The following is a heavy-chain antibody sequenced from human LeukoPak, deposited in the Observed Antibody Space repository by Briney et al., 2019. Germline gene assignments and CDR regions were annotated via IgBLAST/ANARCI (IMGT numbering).Heavy chain of an antibody. D-gene: IGHD5-24*01. CDR3: ARAKQRWLQFGAFDI. Sequence: SETLSLTCTVSGGSISSSSYYWGWIRQPPGKGLEWIGSIYYSGSTYYNPSLKSRVTISVDTSKNQFSLKLSSVTAADTAVYYCARAKQRWLQFGAFDIWGQGTMVTVSS. J-gene: IGHJ3*02. CDR1: GGSISSSSYY. CDR2: IYYSGST. V-gene: IGHV4-39*07.